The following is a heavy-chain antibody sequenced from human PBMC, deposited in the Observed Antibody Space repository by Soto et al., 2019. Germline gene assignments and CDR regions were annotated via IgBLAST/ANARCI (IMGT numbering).Heavy chain of an antibody. CDR1: GYTFTSHW. Sequence: GESLKISCKGSGYTFTSHWISWVRQMPGKGLEWMGRIDPSDSYINYSPSFQGHVTISADKSISTAYLQWSSLKASGTAMYYCARQRGQIDYYGMDVWDQGTTVTVSS. CDR3: ARQRGQIDYYGMDV. V-gene: IGHV5-10-1*01. J-gene: IGHJ6*02. CDR2: IDPSDSYI.